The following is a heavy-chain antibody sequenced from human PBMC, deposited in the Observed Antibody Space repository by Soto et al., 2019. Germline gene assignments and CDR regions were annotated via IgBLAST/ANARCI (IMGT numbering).Heavy chain of an antibody. J-gene: IGHJ4*02. V-gene: IGHV1-69*13. D-gene: IGHD3-3*01. CDR2: IIPIFGTA. Sequence: SVKVSCKASGGTFSSYAISWVRQVPGQGLEWMGGIIPIFGTANYAQKFQGRVTITADESTSTAYMELSSLRSEDTAVYYCASDFGVVIPPGYWGQGXLVTVYS. CDR3: ASDFGVVIPPGY. CDR1: GGTFSSYA.